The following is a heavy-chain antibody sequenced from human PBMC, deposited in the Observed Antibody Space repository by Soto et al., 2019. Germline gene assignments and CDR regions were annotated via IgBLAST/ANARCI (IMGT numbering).Heavy chain of an antibody. V-gene: IGHV3-33*01. J-gene: IGHJ4*02. Sequence: QVQLVESGGGVAQPGGSLRLSCAASGFTFSNYGMHWVRQAPGKGLEWVTLIWDDGSNKDYADSVKGRFTISRDNSKNTLYLQMNSLRAEDTAVYYCVSGGREHLGSFDYWGQGTLVTVSS. D-gene: IGHD1-26*01. CDR2: IWDDGSNK. CDR1: GFTFSNYG. CDR3: VSGGREHLGSFDY.